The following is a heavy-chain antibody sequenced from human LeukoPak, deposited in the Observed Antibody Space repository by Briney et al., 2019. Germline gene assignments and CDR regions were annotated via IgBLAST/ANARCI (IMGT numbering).Heavy chain of an antibody. CDR2: IYSGGST. J-gene: IGHJ4*03. V-gene: IGHV3-53*01. D-gene: IGHD2-2*02. Sequence: PGGSLRLSCAASGFTVSSNYMSWVRQAPGKGLEWVSVIYSGGSTYYADSVKGRFTISRDNSKNTLYLQMNSLRAEDTAVYYCARGVTGTACSSTSCYTPIFDYWGQGTMVTVSS. CDR3: ARGVTGTACSSTSCYTPIFDY. CDR1: GFTVSSNY.